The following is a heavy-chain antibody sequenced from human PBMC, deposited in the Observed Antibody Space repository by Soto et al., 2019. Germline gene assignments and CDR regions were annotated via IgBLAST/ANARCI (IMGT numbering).Heavy chain of an antibody. Sequence: ASETLSLTCTVSGGSISTYYWGWMRQPPGKGLEWIGHIYYTGSTNYNPSLKSRVTISVDTSKNQLSLKVRSVTATDTAVYYCVRGWQLPDYWGQGTLVTVSS. J-gene: IGHJ4*02. D-gene: IGHD2-15*01. CDR3: VRGWQLPDY. V-gene: IGHV4-59*08. CDR1: GGSISTYY. CDR2: IYYTGST.